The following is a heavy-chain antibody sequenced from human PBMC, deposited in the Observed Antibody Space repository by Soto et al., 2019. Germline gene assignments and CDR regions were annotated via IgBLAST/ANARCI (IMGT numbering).Heavy chain of an antibody. CDR1: GGSIDVYY. Sequence: SETLSLTCAVSGGSIDVYYWSWIRQPPGKGLEWVGYIYNSGSTNYNPSLKSRVTISVDTSKNQFSLKLSSVTSADTAVYYCARGHRDGYRSGSLAYWGQGTLVTVSS. J-gene: IGHJ4*02. CDR2: IYNSGST. D-gene: IGHD5-12*01. V-gene: IGHV4-59*01. CDR3: ARGHRDGYRSGSLAY.